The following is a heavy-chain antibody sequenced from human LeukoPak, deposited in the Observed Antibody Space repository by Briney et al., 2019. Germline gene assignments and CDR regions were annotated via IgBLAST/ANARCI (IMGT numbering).Heavy chain of an antibody. Sequence: PGGSLRLSCAASGFTFSDYYMSWIRQAPGKGLEWVSYISSSGSTIYYADSVKGRFTISRDNAKNSLYLQMNSLRAEDTAVYYCARESNWNYVDFDYWGQGTLVTVSS. CDR3: ARESNWNYVDFDY. D-gene: IGHD1-7*01. CDR2: ISSSGSTI. CDR1: GFTFSDYY. V-gene: IGHV3-11*04. J-gene: IGHJ4*02.